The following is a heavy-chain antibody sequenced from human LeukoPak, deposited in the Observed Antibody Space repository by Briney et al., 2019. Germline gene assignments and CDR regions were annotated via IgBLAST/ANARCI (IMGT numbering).Heavy chain of an antibody. CDR3: ARSLRGYRFATDY. CDR1: GGSISSYY. CDR2: IYYSGST. J-gene: IGHJ4*02. D-gene: IGHD5-18*01. Sequence: PSGTLSLTCTVSGGSISSYYWSWIRPPPGKGLEWIGYIYYSGSTKYNPSIKSRVTISVDTSKNQFSLKLSSVTAADTAVYYCARSLRGYRFATDYWGQGTLVTVSS. V-gene: IGHV4-59*08.